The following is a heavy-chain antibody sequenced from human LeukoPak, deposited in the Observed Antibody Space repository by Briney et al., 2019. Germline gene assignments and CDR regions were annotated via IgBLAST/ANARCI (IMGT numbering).Heavy chain of an antibody. CDR3: TRDPAPYYDFWSGYSAQYYFDY. CDR2: IRSKAYGGTT. CDR1: GFTFGDYA. V-gene: IGHV3-49*04. D-gene: IGHD3-3*01. J-gene: IGHJ4*02. Sequence: GGSLRPSCTASGFTFGDYAMSWVRQAPGKGLEWVGFIRSKAYGGTTEYAASVKGRFTISRDDSKSIAYLQMNSLKTEDTAVYYCTRDPAPYYDFWSGYSAQYYFDYWGQGTLVTVSS.